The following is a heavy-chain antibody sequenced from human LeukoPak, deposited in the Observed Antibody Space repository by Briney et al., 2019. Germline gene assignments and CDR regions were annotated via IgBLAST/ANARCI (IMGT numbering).Heavy chain of an antibody. Sequence: GGSLRLSCAASGFTFSSYSMNWVRQAPGKGLEWVSSISSSSSYIYYADSVKGRFTISRDNAKNSLYLQMNSLRAEDTAVYYCARAVPAANPFDYWAQGTLVTVSS. CDR3: ARAVPAANPFDY. J-gene: IGHJ4*02. CDR2: ISSSSSYI. D-gene: IGHD2-2*01. V-gene: IGHV3-21*01. CDR1: GFTFSSYS.